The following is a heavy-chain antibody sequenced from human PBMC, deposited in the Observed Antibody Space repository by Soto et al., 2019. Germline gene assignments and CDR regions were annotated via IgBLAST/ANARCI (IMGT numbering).Heavy chain of an antibody. J-gene: IGHJ6*02. CDR3: ARQITSIAASQAPLNYYYYGMDV. Sequence: PGESLKISCTGSGYSFTSYSIGWVRQMPGKGLEWKGIIYPCDSDTRYSPSFQGQVTIPADKSISTAYLQWSSLKASDTAMYYCARQITSIAASQAPLNYYYYGMDVWGQGTTVTVSS. D-gene: IGHD6-6*01. CDR1: GYSFTSYS. V-gene: IGHV5-51*01. CDR2: IYPCDSDT.